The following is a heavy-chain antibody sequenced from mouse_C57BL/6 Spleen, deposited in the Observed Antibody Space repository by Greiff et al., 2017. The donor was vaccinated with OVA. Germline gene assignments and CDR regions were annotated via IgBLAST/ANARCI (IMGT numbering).Heavy chain of an antibody. J-gene: IGHJ3*01. V-gene: IGHV14-4*01. CDR2: IDPENGDT. CDR3: TPNRDVRGAWFAY. Sequence: VQLQQSGAELVRPGASVKLSCTASGFNIKDDYMHWVKQRPEQGLEWIGWIDPENGDTEYASKFQGKATITADTSSNTAYLQLSSLTSEETAVYYCTPNRDVRGAWFAYWGQGTLVTVSA. D-gene: IGHD4-1*02. CDR1: GFNIKDDY.